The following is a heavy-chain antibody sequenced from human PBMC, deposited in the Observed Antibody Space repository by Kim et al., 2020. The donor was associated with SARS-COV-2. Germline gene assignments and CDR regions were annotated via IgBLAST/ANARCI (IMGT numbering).Heavy chain of an antibody. Sequence: GGSLRLSCAASGFTFSSYGMHWVRQAPGKGLEWVAVISYDGSNKYYADSVKGRFTISRDNSKNTLYLQMNSLRAEDTAVYYCAKDPEGEWELRDGMDVWGQGTTVTVSS. V-gene: IGHV3-30*18. CDR2: ISYDGSNK. D-gene: IGHD1-26*01. CDR1: GFTFSSYG. J-gene: IGHJ6*02. CDR3: AKDPEGEWELRDGMDV.